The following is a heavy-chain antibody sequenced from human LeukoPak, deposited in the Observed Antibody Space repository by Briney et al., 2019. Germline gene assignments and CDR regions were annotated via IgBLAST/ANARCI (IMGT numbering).Heavy chain of an antibody. J-gene: IGHJ4*02. D-gene: IGHD6-19*01. CDR2: ISPDGSAK. V-gene: IGHV3-7*01. CDR1: GFTFSHHW. CDR3: ARVPISGSGWYGYWSPFDY. Sequence: GGSLRLSCGASGFTFSHHWMSWVRQAPGKGLEWMANISPDGSAKFYVDSVKGRFTISRDNAKSSLYLQLNSLRAEDTAVYYCARVPISGSGWYGYWSPFDYWGQGTLVTVSS.